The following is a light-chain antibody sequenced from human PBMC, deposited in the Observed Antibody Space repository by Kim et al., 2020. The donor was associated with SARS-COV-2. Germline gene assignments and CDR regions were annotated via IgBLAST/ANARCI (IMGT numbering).Light chain of an antibody. V-gene: IGLV6-57*01. CDR2: EDS. Sequence: GTTVTISCTRSSGSIANNYLQWYQQRPGSSPTTVIYEDSQRPSGVPARFSGSIDSSSNSASLTISGLKTEDEADYYCQSSDSRNRVFGGGTQLTVL. CDR1: SGSIANNY. CDR3: QSSDSRNRV. J-gene: IGLJ2*01.